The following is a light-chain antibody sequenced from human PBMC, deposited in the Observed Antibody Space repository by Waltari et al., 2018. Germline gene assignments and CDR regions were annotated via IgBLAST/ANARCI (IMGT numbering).Light chain of an antibody. J-gene: IGLJ1*01. CDR1: SSDAGGFDY. V-gene: IGLV2-8*01. Sequence: QSALTQPPSASGSPGQSVTISCTGTSSDAGGFDYVSWYQQHPGKAPKLIIYDVTKRPSGVPDRFSGSKSANTASLTVSGLLAEDEADYYCCSYSGTNSNYVFGTGTKVTVL. CDR3: CSYSGTNSNYV. CDR2: DVT.